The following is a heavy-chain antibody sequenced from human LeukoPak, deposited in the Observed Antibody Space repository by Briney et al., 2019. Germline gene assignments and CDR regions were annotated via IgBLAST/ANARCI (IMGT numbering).Heavy chain of an antibody. CDR2: ISYDGSNK. D-gene: IGHD3-10*01. Sequence: GGSLRLSCAASGFTFSSYAMHWVRQAPGKGLEWVAVISYDGSNKYYADSVKGRFTISRDNSKNTLYLQMNSLRAEDTAVYYCAREKWDGSGSLDYWGQGTLVTVSS. V-gene: IGHV3-30-3*01. CDR1: GFTFSSYA. CDR3: AREKWDGSGSLDY. J-gene: IGHJ4*02.